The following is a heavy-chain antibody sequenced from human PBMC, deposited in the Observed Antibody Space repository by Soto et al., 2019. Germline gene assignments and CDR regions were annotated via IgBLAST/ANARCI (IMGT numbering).Heavy chain of an antibody. CDR3: GADILSVFSRGYFDY. D-gene: IGHD3-3*01. CDR2: ISGSGGRT. Sequence: EVQVLESGGGLVQPGGSLRLSCAASGFTFSSYAMKWVRQAPGKGLEWVSSISGSGGRTHYGDSVKGRFTISRDNSKNTLYLQMNSLRAEDTAVYFCGADILSVFSRGYFDYWGQGSLVTVSS. CDR1: GFTFSSYA. J-gene: IGHJ4*02. V-gene: IGHV3-23*01.